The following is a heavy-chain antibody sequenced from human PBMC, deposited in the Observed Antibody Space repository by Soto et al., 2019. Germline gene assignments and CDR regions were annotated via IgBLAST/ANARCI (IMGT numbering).Heavy chain of an antibody. CDR1: GFTFSNCA. CDR2: ISGSGGST. CDR3: AKVMVKNWFDP. V-gene: IGHV3-23*01. J-gene: IGHJ5*02. Sequence: PGGSLHLSCAASGFTFSNCAMSWVRQSPGKGLEWVSGISGSGGSTYYADSVKGRFTISRDNSKNTLYLQMNSLRAEDTAVYYCAKVMVKNWFDPWGQGTLVTGSS. D-gene: IGHD5-18*01.